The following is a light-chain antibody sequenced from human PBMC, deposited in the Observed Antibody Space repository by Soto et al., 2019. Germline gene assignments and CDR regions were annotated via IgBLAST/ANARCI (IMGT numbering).Light chain of an antibody. CDR2: DAS. Sequence: EIGLTQSPATLSASSGEGITLSCRASQSVKNHLAWYQHKPGQAPRLLFYDASIRATGIPARFSAGGSGTEFTLVISSLQSEYAAVYYCQEYNAWPPGTFGQGTKVEIK. J-gene: IGKJ1*01. CDR1: QSVKNH. CDR3: QEYNAWPPGT. V-gene: IGKV3D-15*01.